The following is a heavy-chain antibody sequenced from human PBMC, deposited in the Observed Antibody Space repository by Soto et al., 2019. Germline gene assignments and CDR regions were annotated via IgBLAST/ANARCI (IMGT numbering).Heavy chain of an antibody. CDR3: ARASSIAAAAAMNWFDP. D-gene: IGHD6-13*01. V-gene: IGHV4-59*01. Sequence: SETLSLTCTVSGGSISSYYWSWIRQPPGKGLEWIGYIYYSGSTNYNPSLKSRVTISVDTSKNQFSLKLSSVTAADTAVYYCARASSIAAAAAMNWFDPWGQGTLVTVSS. J-gene: IGHJ5*02. CDR1: GGSISSYY. CDR2: IYYSGST.